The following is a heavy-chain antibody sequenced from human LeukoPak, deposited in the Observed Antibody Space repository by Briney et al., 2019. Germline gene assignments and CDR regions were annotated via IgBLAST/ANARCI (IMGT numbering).Heavy chain of an antibody. CDR3: AREGVTPDAFDI. Sequence: GGSLRLSCAASGFTFSSYSMNWVRQAPGKGLEWVSSISSSSSYIYYADSVKGRFTISRDNAKNSLYLQMNSLRAKDTAVYYCAREGVTPDAFDIWGQGTMVTVSS. CDR1: GFTFSSYS. D-gene: IGHD3-10*01. V-gene: IGHV3-21*01. J-gene: IGHJ3*02. CDR2: ISSSSSYI.